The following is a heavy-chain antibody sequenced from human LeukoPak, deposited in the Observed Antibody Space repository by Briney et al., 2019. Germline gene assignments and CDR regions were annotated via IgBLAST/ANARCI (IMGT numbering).Heavy chain of an antibody. Sequence: GGSLRLSCAASGFTFSSYGMHWVRQAPGKGLEWVAFIRYDGSNKYYADSVKGRFTISRDNSKNTLYLQMNSLRAEDTAVYYCAKVAQQLVLFDYWGQGTLVTVSS. V-gene: IGHV3-30*02. J-gene: IGHJ4*02. CDR2: IRYDGSNK. D-gene: IGHD6-13*01. CDR1: GFTFSSYG. CDR3: AKVAQQLVLFDY.